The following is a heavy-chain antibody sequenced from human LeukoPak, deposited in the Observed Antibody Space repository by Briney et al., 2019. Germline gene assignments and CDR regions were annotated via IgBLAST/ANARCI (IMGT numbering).Heavy chain of an antibody. V-gene: IGHV3-33*01. J-gene: IGHJ3*02. CDR2: IWNDGNNK. D-gene: IGHD6-13*01. CDR3: ARETVMGAVGTFDI. CDR1: RFTFSGYV. Sequence: QPGRSLRLSCAASRFTFSGYVMHWVRQAPGKGLEWVTVIWNDGNNKYYVDSVKGRFTISRDNSKNTLYLRMNSLRAEDTAVYYCARETVMGAVGTFDIWGHGTMVTVSS.